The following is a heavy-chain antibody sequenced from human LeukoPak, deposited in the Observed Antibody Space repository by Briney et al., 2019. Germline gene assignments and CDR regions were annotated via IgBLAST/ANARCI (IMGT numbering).Heavy chain of an antibody. V-gene: IGHV1-18*01. D-gene: IGHD2-2*01. Sequence: ASVKVSCKASGYTFTSYGISWVRQAPGQGLEWMGWISAYNGNTNYAQKLQGRVTMTTDTSTSTAYMELRSLRSDDTAVYYCARDTVVPAANYYYYGMDVWGQGTTVTVSS. J-gene: IGHJ6*02. CDR2: ISAYNGNT. CDR1: GYTFTSYG. CDR3: ARDTVVPAANYYYYGMDV.